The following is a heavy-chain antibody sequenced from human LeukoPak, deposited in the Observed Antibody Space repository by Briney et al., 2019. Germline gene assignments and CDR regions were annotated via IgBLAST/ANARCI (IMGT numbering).Heavy chain of an antibody. J-gene: IGHJ4*02. V-gene: IGHV3-53*01. Sequence: GGSLRLSCAASGFTVSSNYMTWVRQAPGKGLEWVSLIYSGGNTYYADSVKGRFTISRDNAKNSLSLLMNNLRADDTARYYCARVGRGYSYGYLGYFDYWGQGTLVTVSS. CDR3: ARVGRGYSYGYLGYFDY. CDR2: IYSGGNT. CDR1: GFTVSSNY. D-gene: IGHD5-18*01.